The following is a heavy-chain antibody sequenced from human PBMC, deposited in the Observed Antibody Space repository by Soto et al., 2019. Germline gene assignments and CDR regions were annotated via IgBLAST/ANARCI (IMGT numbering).Heavy chain of an antibody. CDR3: AKSADRIAAAGFNYYYGMDV. V-gene: IGHV3-30*18. D-gene: IGHD6-13*01. Sequence: GGSLRLSCAASGFTFSSYGMHWVRQAPGKGLEWVAVISYDGSNKYYADSVKGRFTISRDNSKNTLYLQMNSLRAEDTAVYYCAKSADRIAAAGFNYYYGMDVWGQGTTVTVSS. J-gene: IGHJ6*02. CDR1: GFTFSSYG. CDR2: ISYDGSNK.